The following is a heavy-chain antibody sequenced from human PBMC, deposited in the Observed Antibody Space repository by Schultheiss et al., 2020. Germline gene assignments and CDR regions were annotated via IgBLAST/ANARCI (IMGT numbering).Heavy chain of an antibody. CDR1: GYTFTNYY. CDR2: INPSGGST. V-gene: IGHV1-46*01. CDR3: AKDENTFL. Sequence: ASVKVSCKASGYTFTNYYIHWVRQAPGQGLEWMGIINPSGGSTSYAQKFQGRVTMTRDTSTSTVYMELSSLRSDDTAVYYCAKDENTFLWGQGTLVTVSS. J-gene: IGHJ4*02. D-gene: IGHD3-16*01.